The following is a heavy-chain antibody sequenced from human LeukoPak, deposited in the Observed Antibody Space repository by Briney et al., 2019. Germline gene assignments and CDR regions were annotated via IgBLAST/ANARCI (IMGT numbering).Heavy chain of an antibody. Sequence: PSETLSLTCTVSGGSISSYYWSWIRQPPGKGLEWIGYIYDSGTTKYNPSLKSRVTISVDTSKNQFSLTLSSVTAADTAVYYCASRRSGWYYFDYWGQGTLVTVSS. V-gene: IGHV4-59*08. CDR2: IYDSGTT. CDR3: ASRRSGWYYFDY. J-gene: IGHJ4*02. D-gene: IGHD6-19*01. CDR1: GGSISSYY.